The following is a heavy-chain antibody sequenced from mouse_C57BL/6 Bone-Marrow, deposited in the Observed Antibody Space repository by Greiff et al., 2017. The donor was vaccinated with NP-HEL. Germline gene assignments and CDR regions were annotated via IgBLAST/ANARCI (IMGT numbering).Heavy chain of an antibody. Sequence: EVKLVESGGGLVKPGGSLKLSCAASGFTFSSYTMSWVRQTPEKRLEWVATISGGGGNTYYPDSVKGRFTISRDNASNTLYLQMSSLRSEDTALYYCAGSFYYYGSGFAYWGQGTLVTVSA. CDR3: AGSFYYYGSGFAY. CDR1: GFTFSSYT. D-gene: IGHD1-1*01. CDR2: ISGGGGNT. J-gene: IGHJ3*01. V-gene: IGHV5-9*01.